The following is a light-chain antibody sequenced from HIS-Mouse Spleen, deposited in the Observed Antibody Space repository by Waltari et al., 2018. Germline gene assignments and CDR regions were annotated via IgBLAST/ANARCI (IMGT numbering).Light chain of an antibody. CDR1: QSVSSSY. V-gene: IGKV3D-7*01. J-gene: IGKJ4*01. Sequence: PGERVTLSCRASQSVSSSYLTWYQQKPGQAPRLLIYGASTMATSIPARFSGSGSGTDFTLTISSLQPEDFAVYYCQQDYNLPLTFGGGTKVEIK. CDR2: GAS. CDR3: QQDYNLPLT.